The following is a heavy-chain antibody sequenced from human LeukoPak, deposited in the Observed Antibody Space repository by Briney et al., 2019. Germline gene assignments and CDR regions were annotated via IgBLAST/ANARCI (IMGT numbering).Heavy chain of an antibody. V-gene: IGHV4-31*03. CDR2: IYYSGTT. CDR1: GGSISSGGYY. D-gene: IGHD6-13*01. CDR3: ARGHSSSYRYYMDV. J-gene: IGHJ6*03. Sequence: SETLSLTCTVSGGSISSGGYYWSWIRQHPGTGLEWIGYIYYSGTTSYNPSLKRRVTISVDTSKNQFSLKLSSVTAADTAVYYCARGHSSSYRYYMDVWGKGTTVTVSS.